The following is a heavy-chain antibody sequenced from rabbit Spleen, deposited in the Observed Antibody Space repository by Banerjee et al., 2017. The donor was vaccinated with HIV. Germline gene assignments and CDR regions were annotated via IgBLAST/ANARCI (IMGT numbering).Heavy chain of an antibody. Sequence: QSLEESGGGLVQPGASLTLTCKASGFDLSNSVYMCWVRQALGKGLEWIGCIATITGKTFYATWAKGRFTISRASSTTVFLQVTRLTVADTATYFCARDLVTVIGWNFNLWGQGTLVTVS. CDR3: ARDLVTVIGWNFNL. D-gene: IGHD5-1*01. J-gene: IGHJ4*01. CDR1: GFDLSNSVY. CDR2: IATITGKT. V-gene: IGHV1S40*01.